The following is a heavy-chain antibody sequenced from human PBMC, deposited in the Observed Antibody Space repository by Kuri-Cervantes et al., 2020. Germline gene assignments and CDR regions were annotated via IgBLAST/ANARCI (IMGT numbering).Heavy chain of an antibody. CDR3: ARGRKNIVLVPAAIRSRYYYYMDV. CDR1: GGSFSNYY. V-gene: IGHV4-34*01. D-gene: IGHD2-2*01. Sequence: SETLSLTCTVSGGSFSNYYWNWIRQPPGKGLEWIGEINHSGSTNYNPSLKSRVTISVDTSKNQFSLKLSSVTAADTAVYYCARGRKNIVLVPAAIRSRYYYYMDVWGKGTTVTVSS. J-gene: IGHJ6*03. CDR2: INHSGST.